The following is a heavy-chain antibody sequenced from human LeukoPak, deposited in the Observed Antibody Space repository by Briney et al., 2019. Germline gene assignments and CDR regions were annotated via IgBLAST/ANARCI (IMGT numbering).Heavy chain of an antibody. CDR3: ARDLNWETY. CDR2: MRYDGSNR. Sequence: SGGSLRLSCAASGITLSSYGMHWVRQAPGKGLEWVAFMRYDGSNRYYTDSVKARFTIYRDSSKNTLYLQMNSLRAEDTAVYYCARDLNWETYWGQGTLVSVSS. J-gene: IGHJ4*02. CDR1: GITLSSYG. D-gene: IGHD7-27*01. V-gene: IGHV3-30*02.